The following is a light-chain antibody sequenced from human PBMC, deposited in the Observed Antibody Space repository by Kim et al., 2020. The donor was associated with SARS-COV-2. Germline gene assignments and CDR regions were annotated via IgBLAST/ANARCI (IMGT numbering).Light chain of an antibody. CDR1: QSISSW. CDR3: QQYNSYPFT. J-gene: IGKJ3*01. Sequence: ASVGDRVTITCRARQSISSWFAWYQQKPGKAPKLLIYDASSLESGVPSRFSGSGSGTEFTLTISSLQPDDFATYYCQQYNSYPFTFGPGTKVDIK. CDR2: DAS. V-gene: IGKV1-5*01.